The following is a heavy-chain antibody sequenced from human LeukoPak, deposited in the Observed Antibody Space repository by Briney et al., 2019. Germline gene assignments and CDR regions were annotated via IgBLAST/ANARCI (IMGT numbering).Heavy chain of an antibody. J-gene: IGHJ4*02. CDR2: MNPNSGNT. D-gene: IGHD6-19*01. CDR3: ARAPRRAVAGTYRYYFDY. CDR1: GYTFTSYD. V-gene: IGHV1-8*01. Sequence: ASVKVSCKASGYTFTSYDINWVRQATGQGREWMGWMNPNSGNTGYAQKFQGRVTMTRNTSISTAYMELSSLRSEDTAVYYCARAPRRAVAGTYRYYFDYWGQGTLVTVSS.